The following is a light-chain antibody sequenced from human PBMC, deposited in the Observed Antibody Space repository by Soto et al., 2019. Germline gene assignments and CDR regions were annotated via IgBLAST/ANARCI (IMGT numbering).Light chain of an antibody. Sequence: QSVLTPPPSVSGAPGQKVTISCTGSSSNIGAGYDVNWYHQLPGTAPKLLIHGNSNRPSGVPDRFSGSKSGTSASLAITGLQAEDETDYFCQSYDSSLSGYVFGTGTKLTVL. V-gene: IGLV1-40*01. J-gene: IGLJ1*01. CDR2: GNS. CDR1: SSNIGAGYD. CDR3: QSYDSSLSGYV.